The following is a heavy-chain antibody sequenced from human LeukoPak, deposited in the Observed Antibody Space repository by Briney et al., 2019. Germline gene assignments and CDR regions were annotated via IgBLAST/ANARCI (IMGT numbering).Heavy chain of an antibody. J-gene: IGHJ3*02. D-gene: IGHD3-16*01. Sequence: AGGSLRLSCSASGFIFSRYAMHWVRQAPGKGLEYVSGINNNGENTYYSDSVKARLTISRDNSKNTLFLQMTSLRTEDTAVYYCVKTRVTFGGVIRTDAFDMWGQGTMVTVSS. V-gene: IGHV3-64D*06. CDR1: GFIFSRYA. CDR2: INNNGENT. CDR3: VKTRVTFGGVIRTDAFDM.